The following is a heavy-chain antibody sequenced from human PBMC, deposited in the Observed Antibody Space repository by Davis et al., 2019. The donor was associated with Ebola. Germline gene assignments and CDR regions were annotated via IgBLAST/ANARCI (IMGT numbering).Heavy chain of an antibody. Sequence: ASVKVSCKASGYTFTGHSVGWARQVPGQRLEWMGWISGYNGHTNYAQKVQGRVTMTTDTSASTAYMELRSLRSDDTAVYYCARGAPSYNLTWFDAWGQGTLVTVPS. CDR3: ARGAPSYNLTWFDA. CDR1: GYTFTGHS. J-gene: IGHJ5*02. CDR2: ISGYNGHT. V-gene: IGHV1-18*04. D-gene: IGHD1-20*01.